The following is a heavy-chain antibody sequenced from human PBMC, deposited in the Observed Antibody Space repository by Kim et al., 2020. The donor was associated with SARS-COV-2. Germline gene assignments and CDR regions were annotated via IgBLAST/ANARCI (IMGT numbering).Heavy chain of an antibody. Sequence: GGSLRLSCAASGFTFSSYAMSWVRQAPGKGLEWVSVISGSGGSTYYADSVKGRFTISRGNSNNTLYLQMNSLRAEDTAVYYCAKGGGYCSSTRCYTFYYSMYVWGEGTTGTVSS. CDR3: AKGGGYCSSTRCYTFYYSMYV. CDR2: ISGSGGST. V-gene: IGHV3-23*01. D-gene: IGHD2-2*01. J-gene: IGHJ6*03. CDR1: GFTFSSYA.